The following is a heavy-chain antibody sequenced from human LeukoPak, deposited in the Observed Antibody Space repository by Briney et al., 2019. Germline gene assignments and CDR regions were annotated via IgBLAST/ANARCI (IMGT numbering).Heavy chain of an antibody. CDR3: ARERREGGSSWIDY. D-gene: IGHD6-13*01. V-gene: IGHV4-30-4*08. CDR2: IFYSGST. Sequence: SETLSLTCTVSGDSISSDYYWGWIRQPPGKGLEWIGHIFYSGSTYYNPSLMRRLTISVDTSKNQFSLKLSSVTPADTAVYYCARERREGGSSWIDYWGRGTLVTVSS. CDR1: GDSISSDYY. J-gene: IGHJ4*02.